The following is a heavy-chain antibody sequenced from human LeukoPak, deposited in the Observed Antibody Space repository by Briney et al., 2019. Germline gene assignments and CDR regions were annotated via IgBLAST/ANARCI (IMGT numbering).Heavy chain of an antibody. CDR3: ARVLGATDAFDI. Sequence: GESLKISCEASGYNFTVYWIAWVRQMPGKGLEWMGIIYPGDSDTRYSPSFQGQVTISADKSISTAYLQWSSLKASDTAMYYCARVLGATDAFDIWGQGTMVTVSS. V-gene: IGHV5-51*01. D-gene: IGHD1-26*01. J-gene: IGHJ3*02. CDR2: IYPGDSDT. CDR1: GYNFTVYW.